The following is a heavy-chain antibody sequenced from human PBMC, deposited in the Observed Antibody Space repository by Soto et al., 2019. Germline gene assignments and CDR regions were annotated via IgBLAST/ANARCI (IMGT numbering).Heavy chain of an antibody. D-gene: IGHD2-8*01. CDR2: IKSKTDSGTI. J-gene: IGHJ6*02. CDR1: GFTFSRAW. CDR3: TTDTKCGNGVCYPYYSGLDV. Sequence: GGSLRLSCAASGFTFSRAWMSWVRQAPGKGLEWVGRIKSKTDSGTIDYAAPVKGRFTISRDDSKNTVYLQMNGLKTEDAAVYYCTTDTKCGNGVCYPYYSGLDVWGQGTTVTVSS. V-gene: IGHV3-15*01.